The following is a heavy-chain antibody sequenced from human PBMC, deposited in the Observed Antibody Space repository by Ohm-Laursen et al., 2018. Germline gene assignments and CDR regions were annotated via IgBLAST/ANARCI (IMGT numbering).Heavy chain of an antibody. CDR1: GFTFSDYY. D-gene: IGHD3-22*01. J-gene: IGHJ3*02. V-gene: IGHV3-11*01. CDR3: AKDISPHSYYYDSSGYLDAFDI. CDR2: TSSSGSTI. Sequence: SLRLSCSASGFTFSDYYMSWVRQAPGKGLEWVSYTSSSGSTIYYADSVKGRFTISRDNAKNSLYLQMNSLRAEDTALYYCAKDISPHSYYYDSSGYLDAFDIWGQGTMVTVSS.